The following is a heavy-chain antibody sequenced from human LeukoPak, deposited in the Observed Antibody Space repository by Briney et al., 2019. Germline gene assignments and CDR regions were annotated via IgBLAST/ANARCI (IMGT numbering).Heavy chain of an antibody. Sequence: ASVKVSCKASGYTLTGYYMHWVRQAPGQGLEWMGWINPNSGGTNYAQKFQGRVTMTRDTSISTAYMELSRLRSDDTAVYYCARRSNYDILTGHFPFDPWGQGTLVTVSS. CDR2: INPNSGGT. CDR1: GYTLTGYY. D-gene: IGHD3-9*01. J-gene: IGHJ5*02. CDR3: ARRSNYDILTGHFPFDP. V-gene: IGHV1-2*02.